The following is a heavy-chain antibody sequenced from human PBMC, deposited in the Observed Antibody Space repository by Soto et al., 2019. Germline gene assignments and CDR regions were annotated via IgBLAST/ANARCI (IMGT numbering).Heavy chain of an antibody. Sequence: SVKVSCKASGGTFSSYAISWARQAPGQGLEWMGGIIPIFGTANYAQKFQGRVTITADESTSTAYMELSSLRSEDTAVYYCARVWSGPEDMVGIAVAGSLGAFDIWGQGTMVTVSS. CDR1: GGTFSSYA. V-gene: IGHV1-69*13. D-gene: IGHD6-19*01. CDR3: ARVWSGPEDMVGIAVAGSLGAFDI. J-gene: IGHJ3*02. CDR2: IIPIFGTA.